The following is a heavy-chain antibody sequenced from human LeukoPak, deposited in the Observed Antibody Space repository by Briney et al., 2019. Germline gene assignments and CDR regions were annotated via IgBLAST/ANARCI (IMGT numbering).Heavy chain of an antibody. Sequence: GGSLRLSCAASGFTVSSNYMSWVRQAPGKGLEWVSVIYSGGSTYYADSVKSRFTISRDNSKNTLYLQMNSLRAEDTAVYYCAKDLDCSSTSCYPDYWGQGTLVTVSS. V-gene: IGHV3-53*01. CDR1: GFTVSSNY. J-gene: IGHJ4*02. CDR2: IYSGGST. D-gene: IGHD2-2*01. CDR3: AKDLDCSSTSCYPDY.